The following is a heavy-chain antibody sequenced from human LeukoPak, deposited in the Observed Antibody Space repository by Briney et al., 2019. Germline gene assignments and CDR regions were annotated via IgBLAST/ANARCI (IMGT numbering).Heavy chain of an antibody. D-gene: IGHD3-9*01. J-gene: IGHJ6*02. CDR2: IYYSGST. CDR3: ARHARRYDILTGYYALGMDV. CDR1: GGSISSYY. V-gene: IGHV4-59*08. Sequence: SETLFLTCTVSGGSISSYYWSWIRQPPGKGLEWIGYIYYSGSTNYNPSLKSRVTISVDTSKNQFSLKLSSVTAADTAVYYCARHARRYDILTGYYALGMDVWGQGTTVTVSS.